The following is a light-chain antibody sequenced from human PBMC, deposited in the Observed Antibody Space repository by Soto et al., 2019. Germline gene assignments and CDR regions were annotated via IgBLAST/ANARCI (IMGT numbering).Light chain of an antibody. Sequence: QSVLTQPASVSGSPGQSITISCTGSISDVGGFNFVSWYQQHPGKAPKLMIYDVASRPSGVSNRFSGSKSGNTASLTISGLQTEDEADYYCSSYTTSSTRVFGTGTKVTVL. CDR3: SSYTTSSTRV. CDR1: ISDVGGFNF. CDR2: DVA. J-gene: IGLJ1*01. V-gene: IGLV2-14*03.